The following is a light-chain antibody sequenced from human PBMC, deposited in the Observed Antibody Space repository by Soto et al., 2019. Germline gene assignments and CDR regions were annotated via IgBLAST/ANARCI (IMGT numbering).Light chain of an antibody. Sequence: EIVMTQSPATRSVSPGEGSTLSCMASQSVSSNLAWYQQKPGQAPRLLIYGASTRATGIPARFSGSGSGTEFTLTISSLQSEDFAVYYCQQYNNWPVTFGQGTRLEIK. CDR3: QQYNNWPVT. CDR2: GAS. V-gene: IGKV3-15*01. CDR1: QSVSSN. J-gene: IGKJ5*01.